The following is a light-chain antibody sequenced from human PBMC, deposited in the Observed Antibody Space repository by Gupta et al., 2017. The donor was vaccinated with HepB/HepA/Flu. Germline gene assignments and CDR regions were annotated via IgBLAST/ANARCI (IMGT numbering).Light chain of an antibody. V-gene: IGKV3-15*01. CDR2: DAY. Sequence: EIVMTQSPATLSVSPGEGATLSCRASHDIHNNVAWYQQKPGQAPRLLIHDAYTRATGIPARFRGGGSGTEFTLTISSLQSEDFAVYFCQQYEKWPPWTFGQGTKVEV. J-gene: IGKJ1*01. CDR1: HDIHNN. CDR3: QQYEKWPPWT.